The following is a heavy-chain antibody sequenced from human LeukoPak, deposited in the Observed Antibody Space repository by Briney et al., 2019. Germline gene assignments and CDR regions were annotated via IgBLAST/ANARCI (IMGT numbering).Heavy chain of an antibody. Sequence: ASVRVSCKASGYTFTSYGISWVRQAPGQGLEWMGWISAYNGNTNYAQKLQGRVTMTTDTSTSTAYMELRSLRSDDTAVYYCARDPGQWLGWAFDIWGQGTMVTVSS. CDR1: GYTFTSYG. V-gene: IGHV1-18*01. J-gene: IGHJ3*02. D-gene: IGHD6-19*01. CDR3: ARDPGQWLGWAFDI. CDR2: ISAYNGNT.